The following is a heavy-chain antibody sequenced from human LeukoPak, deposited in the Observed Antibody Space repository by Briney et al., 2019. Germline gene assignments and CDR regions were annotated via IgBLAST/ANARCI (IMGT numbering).Heavy chain of an antibody. CDR3: ARPRYYYDSSGYQNWFDP. CDR1: GGSISSSSYY. D-gene: IGHD3-22*01. J-gene: IGHJ5*02. V-gene: IGHV4-39*01. CDR2: VYYSAST. Sequence: PWDCLSLTCTVSGGSISSSSYYWGWIRQPPGKGLEWIGSVYYSASTYYNPSLKSRVTISVDTSKNQFSLKLSSVTAADTAVYYCARPRYYYDSSGYQNWFDPWGQGTLVTVSS.